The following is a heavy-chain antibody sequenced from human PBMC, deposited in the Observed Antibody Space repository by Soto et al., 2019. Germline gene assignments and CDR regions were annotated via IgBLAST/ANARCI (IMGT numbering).Heavy chain of an antibody. Sequence: QVQLQESGPGLVKPSQTLSLTCAVSGVSINAGGYSWNWIRQSPGKALEGMGHIYQSGSTYYKPSLKGRITLSVDMSKNDFSLEVTSVTPADTAVYFCARGDYNDYFDFWGQGALVTVSS. D-gene: IGHD4-4*01. CDR2: IYQSGST. CDR3: ARGDYNDYFDF. J-gene: IGHJ4*02. CDR1: GVSINAGGYS. V-gene: IGHV4-30-2*06.